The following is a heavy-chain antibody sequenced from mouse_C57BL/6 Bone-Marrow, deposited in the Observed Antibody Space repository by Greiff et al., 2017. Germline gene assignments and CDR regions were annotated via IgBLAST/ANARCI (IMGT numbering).Heavy chain of an antibody. CDR3: ARIYLGYFDV. CDR1: GYTFTSYG. J-gene: IGHJ1*03. D-gene: IGHD2-3*01. V-gene: IGHV1-81*01. Sequence: VQLKQSGAELARPGASVKLSCKASGYTFTSYGISWVKQRTGQGLEWIGEIYPRSGNTYYNEKFKGKATLTADKSSSTAYMELHSLTSEDSAVYFCARIYLGYFDVWGTGTTVTVSS. CDR2: IYPRSGNT.